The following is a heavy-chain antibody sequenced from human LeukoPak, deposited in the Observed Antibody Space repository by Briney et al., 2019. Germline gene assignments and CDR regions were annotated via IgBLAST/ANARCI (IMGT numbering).Heavy chain of an antibody. CDR1: GGSISSSSYY. D-gene: IGHD6-19*01. CDR3: TRGEWLADY. V-gene: IGHV4-39*07. J-gene: IGHJ4*02. CDR2: IYYSGST. Sequence: SETLSLTCTVSGGSISSSSYYWGWIRQPPGKGLEWIGSIYYSGSTYYNPSLKSRVTISVDTSKNQFSLNLSSVTAADTAVYYCTRGEWLADYWGQGTLVTVSS.